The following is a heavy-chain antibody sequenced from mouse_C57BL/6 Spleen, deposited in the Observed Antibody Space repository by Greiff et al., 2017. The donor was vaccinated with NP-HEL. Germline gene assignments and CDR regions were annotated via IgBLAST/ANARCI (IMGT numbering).Heavy chain of an antibody. V-gene: IGHV3-6*01. D-gene: IGHD2-4*01. J-gene: IGHJ2*01. Sequence: EVKLVESGPGLVKPSQSLSLTCSVTGYSITSGYYWNWIRQFPGNKLEWMGYISYDGSNNYNPSLKNRISITRDTSKNQFFLKLNSVTTEDTATYYCARAHDYDGSLDYWGQGTTLTVSS. CDR2: ISYDGSN. CDR3: ARAHDYDGSLDY. CDR1: GYSITSGYY.